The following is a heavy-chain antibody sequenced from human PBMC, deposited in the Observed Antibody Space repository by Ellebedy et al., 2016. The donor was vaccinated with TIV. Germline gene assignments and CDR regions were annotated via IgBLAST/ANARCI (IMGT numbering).Heavy chain of an antibody. CDR3: VRGGGWVADY. CDR2: ISQDGSAK. J-gene: IGHJ4*02. D-gene: IGHD1-26*01. V-gene: IGHV3-7*01. Sequence: GESLKISCAASAFTFSYYWMGWVRQAPGKGLQWVASISQDGSAKYYVDSVKGRFTISRDNAKNSLYLEMNSLGAEDTAVYYCVRGGGWVADYWGQGTLVTVSS. CDR1: AFTFSYYW.